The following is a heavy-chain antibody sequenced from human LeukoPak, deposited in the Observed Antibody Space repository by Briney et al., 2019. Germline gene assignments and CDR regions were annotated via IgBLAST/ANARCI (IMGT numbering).Heavy chain of an antibody. D-gene: IGHD6-13*01. CDR3: ARQGSTWYGEVYYYYMDV. CDR1: GYTFTDYY. CDR2: INPHSGGT. V-gene: IGHV1-2*02. Sequence: ASVKVSCKASGYTFTDYYMHWVRQAPGQGLEWMGWINPHSGGTNYAQKFQGRVTMTRDTSISTAYMELNRLMSDDTAVYYCARQGSTWYGEVYYYYMDVWGKGTTVTISS. J-gene: IGHJ6*03.